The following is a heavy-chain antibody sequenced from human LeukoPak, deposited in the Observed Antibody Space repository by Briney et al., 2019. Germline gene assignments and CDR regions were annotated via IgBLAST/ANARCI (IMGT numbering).Heavy chain of an antibody. CDR2: ISAYNGNT. CDR1: GYTFTSYG. J-gene: IGHJ3*02. V-gene: IGHV1-18*01. D-gene: IGHD6-19*01. Sequence: ASVKVSCKASGYTFTSYGISWVRQAPGQGLEWMGWISAYNGNTNYAQKLQGRVTVTTDTSTSTAYMELRSLRSDDTAVYYCARDHIAVAGNAAFDIWGQGTMVTVSS. CDR3: ARDHIAVAGNAAFDI.